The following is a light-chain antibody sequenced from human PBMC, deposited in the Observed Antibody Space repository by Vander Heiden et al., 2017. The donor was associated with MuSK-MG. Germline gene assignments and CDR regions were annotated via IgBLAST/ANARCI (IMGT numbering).Light chain of an antibody. Sequence: QSVLTHPPSPSGTPGPSVTISCSGSSPNIGSNYVFWYQQHQGTAHKLLIYRNNQRPSGVPDRFPGSKSGTSASVAISGLRSEDEADYYCAAWDDSLSVYVFGTGTKVTVL. V-gene: IGLV1-47*01. CDR1: SPNIGSNY. CDR3: AAWDDSLSVYV. CDR2: RNN. J-gene: IGLJ1*01.